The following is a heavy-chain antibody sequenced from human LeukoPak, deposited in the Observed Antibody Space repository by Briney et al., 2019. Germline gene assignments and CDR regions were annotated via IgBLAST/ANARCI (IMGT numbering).Heavy chain of an antibody. V-gene: IGHV3-64*01. D-gene: IGHD2-2*01. Sequence: GGSLRLSCVGSGFTFSSYAMYWVRQAPGKGLEYVSAISTNGGSTYYANSVKGRFTISRDNSKNMLYLQMGSLRAADMAVYYCARAQWGKVVPAALFDYWGQGTLVTVSS. CDR1: GFTFSSYA. CDR2: ISTNGGST. CDR3: ARAQWGKVVPAALFDY. J-gene: IGHJ4*02.